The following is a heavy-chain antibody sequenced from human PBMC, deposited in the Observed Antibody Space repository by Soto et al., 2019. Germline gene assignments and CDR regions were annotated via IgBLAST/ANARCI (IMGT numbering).Heavy chain of an antibody. D-gene: IGHD2-2*01. V-gene: IGHV3-23*01. CDR2: ISGGGGRI. Sequence: EVQLLESGGGLVQPGGSLRLSCAASGFTFSNYDMSWVGQAPGKGLEWVSTISGGGGRIYYADSVKGRFTISRDNSKNTLYMLMNSLRAEDTAVYYCAKRPASLVCFDYWGQGTLVTVSS. CDR3: AKRPASLVCFDY. CDR1: GFTFSNYD. J-gene: IGHJ4*02.